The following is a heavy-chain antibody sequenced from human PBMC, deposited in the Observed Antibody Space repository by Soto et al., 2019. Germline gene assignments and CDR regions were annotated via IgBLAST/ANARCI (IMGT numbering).Heavy chain of an antibody. Sequence: QVHLQEAGPGLVKPSETLSLTCSVSGGSLSNYYWSWIRQPPGKGLEWIAYIYSNGATDYNPSLQSRVTVSIDSSKTQFSLNLKSVTAADTAVYYCARHRDYAFLTHYRYYFFDYWGQGTLVTVSS. CDR3: ARHRDYAFLTHYRYYFFDY. J-gene: IGHJ4*02. D-gene: IGHD3-9*01. CDR1: GGSLSNYY. CDR2: IYSNGAT. V-gene: IGHV4-59*08.